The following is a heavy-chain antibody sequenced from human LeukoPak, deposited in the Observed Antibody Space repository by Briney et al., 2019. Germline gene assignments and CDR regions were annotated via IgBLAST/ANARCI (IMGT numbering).Heavy chain of an antibody. V-gene: IGHV1-2*02. CDR2: INPNSGGT. D-gene: IGHD6-13*01. J-gene: IGHJ3*02. CDR3: ARAGTGAAAAGPGTSFDI. Sequence: GASVKVSCKASGYTFTGYYMHWVRQAPGQGLEWMGWINPNSGGTNYAQKFQGRVTMTRDTSISTAYMELSRLRSDDTAVYYCARAGTGAAAAGPGTSFDIWGQGTTVTVSS. CDR1: GYTFTGYY.